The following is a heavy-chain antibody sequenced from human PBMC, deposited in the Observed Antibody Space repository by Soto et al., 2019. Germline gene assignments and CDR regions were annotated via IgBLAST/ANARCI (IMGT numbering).Heavy chain of an antibody. Sequence: ASVKVSCKASGYTFTSYGISWVRQAPGQGLEWMGWISAYNGNTNYAQKLQGRVTMTTDTSTSTAYMELRSLRSDDTAVYYCARVPQGPSSWGLYYYYYGMDVWGQGTTVTVSS. D-gene: IGHD6-13*01. V-gene: IGHV1-18*01. CDR2: ISAYNGNT. J-gene: IGHJ6*02. CDR3: ARVPQGPSSWGLYYYYYGMDV. CDR1: GYTFTSYG.